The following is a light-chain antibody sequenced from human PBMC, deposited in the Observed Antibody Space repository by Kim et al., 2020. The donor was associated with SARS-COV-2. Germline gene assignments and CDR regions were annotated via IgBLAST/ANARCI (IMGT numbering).Light chain of an antibody. J-gene: IGKJ3*01. CDR2: DAS. CDR3: QQRSNCPLT. V-gene: IGKV3-11*01. Sequence: EIVLTQSPATLSLFPGERATLSCRASQSVSSYLAWYQQKPGQAPRLLIYDASNRATGIPARFSGSGSGTDFTLTISSLEPEDFAVYYCQQRSNCPLTFGPGTKVDIK. CDR1: QSVSSY.